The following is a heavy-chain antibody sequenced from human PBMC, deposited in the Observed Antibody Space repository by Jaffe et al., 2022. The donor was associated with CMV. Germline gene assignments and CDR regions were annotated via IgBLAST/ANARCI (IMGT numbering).Heavy chain of an antibody. CDR3: ARDGLDGSGSEGYYYYYYMDV. V-gene: IGHV1-3*01. J-gene: IGHJ6*03. CDR2: INAGNGNT. CDR1: GYTFTSYA. D-gene: IGHD3-10*01. Sequence: QVQLVQSGAEVKKPGASVKVSCKASGYTFTSYAMHWVRQAPGQRLEWMGWINAGNGNTKYSQKFQGRVTITRDTSASTAYMELSSLRSEDTAVYYCARDGLDGSGSEGYYYYYYMDVWGKGTTVTVSS.